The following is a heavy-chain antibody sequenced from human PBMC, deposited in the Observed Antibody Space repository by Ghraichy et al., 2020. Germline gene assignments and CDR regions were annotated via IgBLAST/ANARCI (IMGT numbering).Heavy chain of an antibody. CDR1: GFSFSTYA. J-gene: IGHJ4*02. V-gene: IGHV3-23*01. CDR2: ISGSGSST. CDR3: AKSRTGIFDY. Sequence: GGSLRLSCAASGFSFSTYAMSWVRQAPGKGLEWVSAISGSGSSTYYADSVKGRFTISRDNSKNTLYLQMNSLRAEDTAVYYCAKSRTGIFDYWGQGTLVTVSS. D-gene: IGHD1-14*01.